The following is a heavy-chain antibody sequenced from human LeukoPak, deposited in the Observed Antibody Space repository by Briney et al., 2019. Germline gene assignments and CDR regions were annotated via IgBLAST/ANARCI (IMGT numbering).Heavy chain of an antibody. CDR1: GFIFSQFW. D-gene: IGHD6-6*01. V-gene: IGHV3-74*01. J-gene: IGHJ3*02. CDR2: INGDGSST. CDR3: ARDGLPAARDI. Sequence: GGTLRLSCAGSGFIFSQFWMQWVRQVPGKGLVWVSRINGDGSSTNYADSVKGLFTISRDNAKNTLYMQMNSLRAEDTAVYYCARDGLPAARDIWGQGTMVTVSS.